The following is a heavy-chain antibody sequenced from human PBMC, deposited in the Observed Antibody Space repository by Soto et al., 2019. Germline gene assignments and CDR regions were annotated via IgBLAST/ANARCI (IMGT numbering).Heavy chain of an antibody. CDR3: ARENLGYCSSTSCSGGWFDP. D-gene: IGHD2-2*01. CDR2: INPNSGGT. J-gene: IGHJ5*02. V-gene: IGHV1-2*04. CDR1: GYTFTGYY. Sequence: GASVKVSCKASGYTFTGYYIHWVRQAPGQGLEWMGWINPNSGGTNYAQKFQGWVTMTRDTSISTAYMELSRLRSDDTAVYYCARENLGYCSSTSCSGGWFDPWGQGTLVTVSS.